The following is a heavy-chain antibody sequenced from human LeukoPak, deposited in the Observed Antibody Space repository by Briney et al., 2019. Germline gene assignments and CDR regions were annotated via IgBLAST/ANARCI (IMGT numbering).Heavy chain of an antibody. Sequence: GGSLRLSCAASGFTFSSFEMNWVRQAPGKGLEWVSYIGSFGTTISYADSVKGRFTIFRDNAKSSLYLQMSSLRAEDTAVYYCAKVATEAFYFDYWGQGTLVTVSS. D-gene: IGHD5-12*01. V-gene: IGHV3-48*03. CDR1: GFTFSSFE. CDR2: IGSFGTTI. J-gene: IGHJ4*02. CDR3: AKVATEAFYFDY.